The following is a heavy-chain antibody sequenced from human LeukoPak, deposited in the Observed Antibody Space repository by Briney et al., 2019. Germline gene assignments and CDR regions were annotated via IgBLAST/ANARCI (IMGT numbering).Heavy chain of an antibody. CDR2: IIPILGIA. J-gene: IGHJ3*02. Sequence: ASVKVSCKASGGTLSSYAISWVRQAPGQGLEWMGRIIPILGIANYAQKFQGRVTITADKSTSTAYMELSSLRSEDTAVYYCARARCSGGSCYSNDAFDIWGQGTMVTVSS. V-gene: IGHV1-69*04. D-gene: IGHD2-15*01. CDR1: GGTLSSYA. CDR3: ARARCSGGSCYSNDAFDI.